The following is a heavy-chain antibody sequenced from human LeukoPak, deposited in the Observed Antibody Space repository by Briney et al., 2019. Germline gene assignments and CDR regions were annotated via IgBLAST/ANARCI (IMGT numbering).Heavy chain of an antibody. CDR3: ARGGGLEGRED. CDR1: GYTFTSYY. J-gene: IGHJ4*02. D-gene: IGHD1-1*01. V-gene: IGHV1-46*01. CDR2: INPSGGST. Sequence: ASVKVSCKASGYTFTSYYMHWVRQAPGQGLEWMGIINPSGGSTSYAQKFQGRVTMTRDTSKNQFSLKLSSVTAADTAVYYCARGGGLEGREDWGQGTLVTVSS.